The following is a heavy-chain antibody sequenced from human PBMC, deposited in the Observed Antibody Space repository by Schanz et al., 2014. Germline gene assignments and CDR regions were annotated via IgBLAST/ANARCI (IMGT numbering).Heavy chain of an antibody. CDR2: IIPIHGIV. CDR1: GYTFISYG. D-gene: IGHD5-12*01. V-gene: IGHV1-69*04. Sequence: QVDLVQSGAEVKKPGASVKVSCKASGYTFISYGISWVRQAPGQGLEWMGRIIPIHGIVNYAQRFQDRVRITADKSTSTAYMELSSLRSDDTAVYYCARGGGPEDVFDIWGQVTILTVSS. J-gene: IGHJ3*02. CDR3: ARGGGPEDVFDI.